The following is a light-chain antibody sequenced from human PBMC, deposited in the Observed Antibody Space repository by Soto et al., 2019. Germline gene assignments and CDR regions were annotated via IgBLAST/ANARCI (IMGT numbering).Light chain of an antibody. V-gene: IGKV3-15*01. CDR1: QSVGIN. CDR2: GAS. J-gene: IGKJ4*01. Sequence: EIVLTQSPGTLSLSPGTRATLSCRASQSVGINLAWYQQKPGQAPRLLIHGASTRAPGIPDRFSGSGSGTEFTLTISGLQSEDYATYHCQKYYDWPLTFGGGTKVEIK. CDR3: QKYYDWPLT.